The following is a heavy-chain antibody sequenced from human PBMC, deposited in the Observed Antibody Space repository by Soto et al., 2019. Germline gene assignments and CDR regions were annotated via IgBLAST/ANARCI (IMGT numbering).Heavy chain of an antibody. Sequence: PGESLKISCDGFGYNLATYWIAWVGQMPGKGLEYMGIIYPGDSDSRYSPSFQGQVTFSADKSISTAYMQWSSLKASDTAMYYCARHGFYGDYASNYFDPWGQGTLVTVS. J-gene: IGHJ5*02. CDR1: GYNLATYW. D-gene: IGHD4-17*01. CDR2: IYPGDSDS. CDR3: ARHGFYGDYASNYFDP. V-gene: IGHV5-51*01.